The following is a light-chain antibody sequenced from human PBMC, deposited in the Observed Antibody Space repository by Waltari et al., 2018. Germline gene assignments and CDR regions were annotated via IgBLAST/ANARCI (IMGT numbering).Light chain of an antibody. Sequence: EIVLTQSPATLSLSPGERATLSCRARQSVSSYLAWYQQKPGQAPRLLIYDASNRATGIPARFSGSGSGTDFTLTISSLEPEDFAVYYCQQRSNWPLGTFGQGTKVEIK. J-gene: IGKJ1*01. CDR1: QSVSSY. CDR2: DAS. V-gene: IGKV3-11*01. CDR3: QQRSNWPLGT.